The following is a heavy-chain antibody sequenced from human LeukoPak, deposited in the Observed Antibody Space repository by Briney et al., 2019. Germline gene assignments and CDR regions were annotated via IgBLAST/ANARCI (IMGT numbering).Heavy chain of an antibody. CDR1: GCTSSGYA. J-gene: IGHJ6*03. Sequence: GGSLRLSCAASGCTSSGYAMSWLRQAPGTGLEWVSAFSGGGGSTYYADSVKRRFTASRDNSTNTLYLQMNSLRAEDTALYTSTKGRPRYSYGYPYYYYYYMDVWGKGTTVTVSS. V-gene: IGHV3-23*01. CDR3: TKGRPRYSYGYPYYYYYYMDV. CDR2: FSGGGGST. D-gene: IGHD5-18*01.